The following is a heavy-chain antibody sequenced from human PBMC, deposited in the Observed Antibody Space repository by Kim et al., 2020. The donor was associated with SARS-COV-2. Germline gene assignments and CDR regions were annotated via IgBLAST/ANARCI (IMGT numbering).Heavy chain of an antibody. V-gene: IGHV1-69*13. Sequence: SVKVSCKASGGTFSSYAISWVRQAPGQGLEWMGGIIPIFGTANYAQKFQGRVTITADESTSTAYMELSSLRSEDTAVYYCARDHNPSSSGYEYPTNIPYGMDVWGQGTTVTVSS. CDR1: GGTFSSYA. CDR3: ARDHNPSSSGYEYPTNIPYGMDV. J-gene: IGHJ6*02. D-gene: IGHD5-12*01. CDR2: IIPIFGTA.